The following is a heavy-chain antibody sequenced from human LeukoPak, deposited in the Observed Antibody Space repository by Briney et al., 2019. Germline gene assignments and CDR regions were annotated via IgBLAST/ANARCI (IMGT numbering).Heavy chain of an antibody. CDR1: GYTFTSYH. CDR3: ARTTSFTASGYDY. J-gene: IGHJ4*02. D-gene: IGHD6-25*01. V-gene: IGHV1-8*03. Sequence: ASVKVSCKTSGYTFTSYHINWVRQATGQRLEWMGWMNPNSGDRGYAQKLQGRLSITRDTSISTVYMELSSLRSEDTAVYFCARTTSFTASGYDYWGQGTLVTVSS. CDR2: MNPNSGDR.